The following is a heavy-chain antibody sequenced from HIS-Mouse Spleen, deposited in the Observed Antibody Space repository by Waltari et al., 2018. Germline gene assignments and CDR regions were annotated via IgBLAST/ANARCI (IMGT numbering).Heavy chain of an antibody. CDR2: IYYSGST. V-gene: IGHV4-39*07. D-gene: IGHD6-13*01. J-gene: IGHJ2*01. CDR3: AREIPYSSSWYDWYFDL. Sequence: QLQLQESGPGLVKPSETLSLTCTVSGGSISSSSYYWGWIRQPRGKGLEWIGSIYYSGSTDYNPSLKSRVTISVDTSKNQFALKLSSVTAADTAVYYCAREIPYSSSWYDWYFDLWGRGTLVTVSS. CDR1: GGSISSSSYY.